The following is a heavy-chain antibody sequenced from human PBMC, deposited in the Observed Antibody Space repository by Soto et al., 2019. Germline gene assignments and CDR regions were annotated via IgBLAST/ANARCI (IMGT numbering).Heavy chain of an antibody. CDR3: ATSCYGCGYNWFDP. CDR2: INAGNGNT. V-gene: IGHV1-3*01. CDR1: GYTFTSYA. D-gene: IGHD2-2*01. J-gene: IGHJ5*02. Sequence: ASVKVSCKASGYTFTSYAMHWVRQAPGQRLEWMGWINAGNGNTKYSQKIQGRVTITRDTSASTDYMELSSLRSEDTADYYCATSCYGCGYNWFDPWGQGTLVTVSS.